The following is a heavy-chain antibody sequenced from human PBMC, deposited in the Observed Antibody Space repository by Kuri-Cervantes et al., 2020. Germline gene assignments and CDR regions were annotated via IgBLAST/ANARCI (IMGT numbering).Heavy chain of an antibody. CDR1: GGSFSGYY. Sequence: GSLRLSCAVYGGSFSGYYWSWIRQPPGKGLEWIGYIYYSGSTNYNPSLKSRVTISVDTSKNQFSLKLSSVTAADTAVYYCARDPMVRGGGLDCWGQGTLVTVSS. D-gene: IGHD3-10*01. CDR2: IYYSGST. V-gene: IGHV4-59*01. CDR3: ARDPMVRGGGLDC. J-gene: IGHJ4*02.